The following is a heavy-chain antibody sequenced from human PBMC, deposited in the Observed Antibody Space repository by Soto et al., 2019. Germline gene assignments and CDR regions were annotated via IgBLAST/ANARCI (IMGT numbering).Heavy chain of an antibody. CDR2: IWYDGSNK. D-gene: IGHD6-13*01. CDR1: GFTFSSYG. J-gene: IGHJ6*03. Sequence: GGSLRLSCAASGFTFSSYGMHWDRQAPGKGLEWVAVIWYDGSNKYYADSVKGRFTISRDNSKNTLYLQMNSLRAEDTAVYYCARGTAGQQLAYYYYYYMDVWGKGTTVTVSS. V-gene: IGHV3-33*01. CDR3: ARGTAGQQLAYYYYYYMDV.